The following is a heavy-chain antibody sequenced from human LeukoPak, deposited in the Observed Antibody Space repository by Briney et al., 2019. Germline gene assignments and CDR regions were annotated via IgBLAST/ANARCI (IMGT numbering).Heavy chain of an antibody. CDR3: ARDAHYDFWGGYYSTWPLNY. CDR1: GFTFSSYS. J-gene: IGHJ4*02. V-gene: IGHV3-21*01. Sequence: GGSLRLSCAASGFTFSSYSMNWVRQAPGKGLKWVSSISSSSNYIYYADSVKGRFTISRDNAKNSLYLQMNSLRAEDTAVYYCARDAHYDFWGGYYSTWPLNYWGQGTLVTVSS. CDR2: ISSSSNYI. D-gene: IGHD3-3*01.